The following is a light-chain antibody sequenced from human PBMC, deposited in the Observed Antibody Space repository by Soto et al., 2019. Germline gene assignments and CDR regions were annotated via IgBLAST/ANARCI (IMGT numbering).Light chain of an antibody. CDR1: QSISNS. CDR3: QQSYSTHMYT. V-gene: IGKV1-39*01. Sequence: DIQTTQSPSSLSASVGDRVTITCRASQSISNSLNWYQQKPGKAPKLLIYTASNLQSGVPSRFSGSRSGTDFTLIISSLQPEDFATYYCQQSYSTHMYTFGQGTKLEIK. CDR2: TAS. J-gene: IGKJ2*01.